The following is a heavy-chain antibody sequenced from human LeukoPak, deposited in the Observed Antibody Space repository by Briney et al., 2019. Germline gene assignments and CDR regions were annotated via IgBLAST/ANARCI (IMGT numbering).Heavy chain of an antibody. Sequence: GGALRLSCAASGFTFSSYWMHWGRQAPGEGVVWVSRIDSDGSGTYYADSVKGRFTISRDNAKNTLYLQMNSLRAEDTAVYYCARDRVPSWYDAFDIWGQGTMVTVSS. CDR1: GFTFSSYW. D-gene: IGHD6-13*01. CDR2: IDSDGSGT. J-gene: IGHJ3*02. V-gene: IGHV3-74*01. CDR3: ARDRVPSWYDAFDI.